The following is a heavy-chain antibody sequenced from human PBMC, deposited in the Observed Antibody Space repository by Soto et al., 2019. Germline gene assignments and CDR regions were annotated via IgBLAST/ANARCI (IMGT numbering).Heavy chain of an antibody. J-gene: IGHJ2*01. Sequence: QVQLQESGPGLVKPSQTLSLTCTVSGGSISSGGNYWSWIRQHPGKGLEWIGYIYYSGSTYYNPSLKSRVTIXVXTXXIQFALKLSSVTAADTAVYYCARDPSVANYWYFDLWGRGTLVTVSS. CDR1: GGSISSGGNY. CDR2: IYYSGST. CDR3: ARDPSVANYWYFDL. D-gene: IGHD2-15*01. V-gene: IGHV4-31*03.